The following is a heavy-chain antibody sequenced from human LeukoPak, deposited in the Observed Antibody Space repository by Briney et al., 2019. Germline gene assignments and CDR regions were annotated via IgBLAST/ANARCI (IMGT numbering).Heavy chain of an antibody. D-gene: IGHD6-19*01. CDR3: AKDGIAVAGTKYYYGMDV. Sequence: GGSLRLSCAASGFTFSSYGMHWVRQAPGKGLEWVAVISYDGSNKYYADSVKGRFTISRDNSKNTLYLQMNSLRAEDTAVYYCAKDGIAVAGTKYYYGMDVWGQGTTVTVSS. CDR1: GFTFSSYG. CDR2: ISYDGSNK. J-gene: IGHJ6*02. V-gene: IGHV3-30*18.